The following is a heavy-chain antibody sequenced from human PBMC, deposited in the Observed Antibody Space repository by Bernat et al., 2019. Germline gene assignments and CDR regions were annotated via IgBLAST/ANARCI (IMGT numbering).Heavy chain of an antibody. D-gene: IGHD3-10*01. CDR2: ISAYNGNT. Sequence: GEAGAEGERPGGAVRGSGKASGYTFTRYGISGVRPAPGQGREGMGGISAYNGNTNYAQKLQGRVTMTTDTSTSTAYMELRSLRSDDTAVYYCARVDRGLWFGVLLDYWGQGTLVTVSS. CDR3: ARVDRGLWFGVLLDY. V-gene: IGHV1-18*01. J-gene: IGHJ4*02. CDR1: GYTFTRYG.